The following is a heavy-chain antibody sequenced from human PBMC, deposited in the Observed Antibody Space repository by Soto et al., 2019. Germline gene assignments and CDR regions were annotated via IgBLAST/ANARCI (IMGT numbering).Heavy chain of an antibody. V-gene: IGHV3-23*01. J-gene: IGHJ4*02. D-gene: IGHD3-22*01. CDR3: AEDSVWDCLDRRGSYRLRDEN. CDR2: ISGSGGST. Sequence: EVQLLESGGGLLQPGGSLRLSCAASGFTFSNYAMSWVRQAPGKGLEWGSAISGSGGSTYYADSLKGRFTISRDNATNTLHLEMHSPRAEDTAVYYCAEDSVWDCLDRRGSYRLRDENWGQGTLVTVSS. CDR1: GFTFSNYA.